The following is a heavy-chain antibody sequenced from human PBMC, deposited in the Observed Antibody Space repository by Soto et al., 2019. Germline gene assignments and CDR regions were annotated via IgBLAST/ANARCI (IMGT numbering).Heavy chain of an antibody. CDR3: AKGRFGYSGYEAPYYYYYYYMDV. Sequence: VQLLESGGGLVQPGGSLRLSCAASGFTFSSYAMSWVRQAPGKGLEWVSAISGSGGSTYYADSVKGRFTISRDNSKNTLYLQMNSLRAEDTAVYYCAKGRFGYSGYEAPYYYYYYYMDVWGKGTTVTVSS. J-gene: IGHJ6*03. CDR2: ISGSGGST. V-gene: IGHV3-23*01. CDR1: GFTFSSYA. D-gene: IGHD5-12*01.